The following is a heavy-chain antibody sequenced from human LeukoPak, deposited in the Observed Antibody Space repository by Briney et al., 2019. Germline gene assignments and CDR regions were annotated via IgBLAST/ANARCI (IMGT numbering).Heavy chain of an antibody. J-gene: IGHJ4*02. V-gene: IGHV4-59*01. Sequence: PSETLSLTCTVSGGSISSYYWSWIRQPPGKGLEWVGSIYYSGSTNYNPSLKSRVTIPVDTSKNQFSLKLYSVTAADTAVYYCARAVEYYYDSSGYYSYYFDYWGQGTLVTVSS. CDR1: GGSISSYY. CDR3: ARAVEYYYDSSGYYSYYFDY. D-gene: IGHD3-22*01. CDR2: IYYSGST.